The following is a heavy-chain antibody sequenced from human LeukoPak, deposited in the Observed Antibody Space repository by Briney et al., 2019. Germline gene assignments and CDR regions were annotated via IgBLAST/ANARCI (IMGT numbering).Heavy chain of an antibody. CDR3: ARTYYYDRGGFYPDY. D-gene: IGHD3-22*01. Sequence: GGSLRLSCAASGLTFSTYGMHWVRQAPGKGLEWVSIISYDGSNKYYADSVTGRFTISRDNSKHTLYLHMNSLRAEDTAVYYCARTYYYDRGGFYPDYWGQGTLVTVSS. J-gene: IGHJ4*02. CDR2: ISYDGSNK. V-gene: IGHV3-30*03. CDR1: GLTFSTYG.